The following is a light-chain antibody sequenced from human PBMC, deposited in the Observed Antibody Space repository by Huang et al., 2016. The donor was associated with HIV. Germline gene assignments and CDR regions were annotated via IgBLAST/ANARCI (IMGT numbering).Light chain of an antibody. V-gene: IGKV3D-15*01. CDR1: QHLGSN. Sequence: DILMTQSPVTLSVPPGERATLSCRASQHLGSNLAWYQKKPGHPPRILIYDASTRATGAPASVSGSGSKTDFNLTIDSLQSEDSALYFCQQYNKWPRTFGQGTKLEIK. CDR2: DAS. CDR3: QQYNKWPRT. J-gene: IGKJ1*01.